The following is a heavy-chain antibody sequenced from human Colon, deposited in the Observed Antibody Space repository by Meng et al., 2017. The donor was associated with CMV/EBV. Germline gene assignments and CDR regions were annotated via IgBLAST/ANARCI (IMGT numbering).Heavy chain of an antibody. CDR1: GFTVSCNY. Sequence: AGSLRLSCSASGFTVSCNYMSWVRQAPGKGLEWIATISSAGIYTYYADSVKGRFTISRDNAKSTLYLQMNSMRAEDTAVYYCSRGQDFVVVPTPKNFFAPWGQGTLVTVSS. J-gene: IGHJ5*02. D-gene: IGHD2-2*01. V-gene: IGHV3-21*01. CDR3: SRGQDFVVVPTPKNFFAP. CDR2: ISSAGIYT.